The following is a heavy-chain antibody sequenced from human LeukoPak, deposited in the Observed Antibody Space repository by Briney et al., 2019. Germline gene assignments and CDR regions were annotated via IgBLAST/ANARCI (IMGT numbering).Heavy chain of an antibody. CDR2: IYPGDSDT. V-gene: IGHV5-51*01. J-gene: IGHJ4*02. CDR3: GRSVGYRSNGVCSVFDY. Sequence: GESLKISCKGSGYSFTNYWIGWVRQMPGKGLEWMGIIYPGDSDTRYSPSFQGQVTISADKSISAAYLQWSSLKASDTAMYYCGRSVGYRSNGVCSVFDYWGQGTLVTVSS. D-gene: IGHD2-8*01. CDR1: GYSFTNYW.